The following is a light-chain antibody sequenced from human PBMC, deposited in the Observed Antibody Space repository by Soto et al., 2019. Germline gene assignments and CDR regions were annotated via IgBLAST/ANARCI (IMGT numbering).Light chain of an antibody. Sequence: DIQVTQSPPSLSASVGDMVTITCRASRAIDNSLAWYQQVPGKAPKLLIYAASTLQSGVPSRFRGSGSGTSFILTITSLQPEDVATYYCHKYNKAPWIFGQGPQVEV. CDR1: RAIDNS. CDR2: AAS. J-gene: IGKJ1*01. CDR3: HKYNKAPWI. V-gene: IGKV1-27*01.